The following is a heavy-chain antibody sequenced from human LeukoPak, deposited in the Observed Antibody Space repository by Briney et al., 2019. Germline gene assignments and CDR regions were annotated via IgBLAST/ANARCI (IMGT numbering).Heavy chain of an antibody. CDR3: ATRRVGDYDSTANHY. D-gene: IGHD4-17*01. CDR1: GGTFNSYA. V-gene: IGHV1-69*04. J-gene: IGHJ4*02. CDR2: IIPILGIA. Sequence: GSSVKVSCKASGGTFNSYAISWVRQAPGQGLEWMGRIIPILGIANYAQKFQGRVTITADKSTSTAYMELSSLRSEDTAVYYCATRRVGDYDSTANHYWGQGTLVTVSS.